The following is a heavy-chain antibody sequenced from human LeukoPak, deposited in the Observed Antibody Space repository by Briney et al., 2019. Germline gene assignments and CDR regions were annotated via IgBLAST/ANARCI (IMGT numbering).Heavy chain of an antibody. CDR3: AKDLRFLEWLGYYGMDV. Sequence: PGGSLRLSCAASGFTFSSYGMHWVRQAPVKGLEWVAVISYDGSNKYYADSVKGRFTISRDSSKNTMYLQMNSLRAEDTAVYYCAKDLRFLEWLGYYGMDVWGQGTTVTVS. V-gene: IGHV3-30*18. CDR2: ISYDGSNK. D-gene: IGHD3-3*01. CDR1: GFTFSSYG. J-gene: IGHJ6*02.